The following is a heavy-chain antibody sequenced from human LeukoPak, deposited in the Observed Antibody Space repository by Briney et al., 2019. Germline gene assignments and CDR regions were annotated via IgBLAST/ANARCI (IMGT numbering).Heavy chain of an antibody. CDR2: INHSGST. Sequence: SETLSLTCAVYGGSFSGYYWSWIRQPPGKGLEWIGEINHSGSTNYNPSLKSRVTMSVDTSKNQFSLKLSSVTAADTAVYYCAREGPYYDFWSGSDAFDIWGQGTMVTVSS. V-gene: IGHV4-34*01. CDR3: AREGPYYDFWSGSDAFDI. J-gene: IGHJ3*02. D-gene: IGHD3-3*01. CDR1: GGSFSGYY.